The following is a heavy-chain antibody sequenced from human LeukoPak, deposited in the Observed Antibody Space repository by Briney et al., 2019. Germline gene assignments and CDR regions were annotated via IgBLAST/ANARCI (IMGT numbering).Heavy chain of an antibody. V-gene: IGHV3-48*01. CDR2: ISSGSSTI. J-gene: IGHJ4*02. D-gene: IGHD1-1*01. CDR1: GFTFSSYS. Sequence: GGSLRLSCAASGFTFSSYSMNSVRQAPGKGLEWVSYISSGSSTIYYADSVKGRFTISRDNAKNSLYLQMNSLRAEDTAVYYCARGIWNDPYYWGQGTLVTVSS. CDR3: ARGIWNDPYY.